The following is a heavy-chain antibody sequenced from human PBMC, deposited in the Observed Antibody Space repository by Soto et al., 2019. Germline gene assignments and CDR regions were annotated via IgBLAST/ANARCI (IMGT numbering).Heavy chain of an antibody. CDR3: ASWTYGSRSPTGY. D-gene: IGHD3-10*01. CDR2: IIPILGIA. Sequence: GASVKVSCKASGGTFSSYTISWVRQAPGQGLEWMGRIIPILGIANYAQKFQGRVTITADKSTSTAYMELSSLRYDDTAVYFCASWTYGSRSPTGYWGRGTLVTVSS. J-gene: IGHJ4*02. CDR1: GGTFSSYT. V-gene: IGHV1-69*02.